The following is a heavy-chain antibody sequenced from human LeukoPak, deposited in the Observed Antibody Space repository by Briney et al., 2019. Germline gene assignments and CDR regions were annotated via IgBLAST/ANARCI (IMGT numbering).Heavy chain of an antibody. CDR3: ARQEARNYYYEGLDY. V-gene: IGHV3-48*03. J-gene: IGHJ4*02. D-gene: IGHD3-22*01. CDR1: GFTFSSYE. Sequence: GGSLRLSCAASGFTFSSYEMNWVRQAPGKGLEWVSYISSGSTIYYADSVKGRFTISRDNAKNSLYLQMNSLRPDDTGIYFCARQEARNYYYEGLDYWGQGNLVTVSS. CDR2: ISSGSTI.